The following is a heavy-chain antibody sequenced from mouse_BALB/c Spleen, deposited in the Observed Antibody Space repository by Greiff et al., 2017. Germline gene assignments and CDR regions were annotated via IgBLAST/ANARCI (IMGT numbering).Heavy chain of an antibody. Sequence: QVQLQQSGAELVKPGASVKLSCKASGYTFTSYYMYWVKQRPGQGLEWIGEINPSNGGTNFNEKFKSKATLTVDKSSSTAYMQLSSLTSEDSAVYYCTRYDGWDLYCDYWGQGTTLTVSS. CDR1: GYTFTSYY. CDR3: TRYDGWDLYCDY. CDR2: INPSNGGT. J-gene: IGHJ2*01. D-gene: IGHD2-3*01. V-gene: IGHV1S81*02.